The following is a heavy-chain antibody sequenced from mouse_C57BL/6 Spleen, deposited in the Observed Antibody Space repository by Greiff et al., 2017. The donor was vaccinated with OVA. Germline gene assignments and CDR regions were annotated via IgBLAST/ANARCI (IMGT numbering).Heavy chain of an antibody. V-gene: IGHV1-69*01. CDR3: ARGGNGKGDYAMDY. CDR2: IDPSDSYT. Sequence: VQLQQPGAELVMPGASVKLSCKASGYTFTSYWMHWVKQRPGQGLEWIGEIDPSDSYTNYNQKFKGKSTLTVDKSSSTAYMQLSSLTSEDSAVYYCARGGNGKGDYAMDYWGQGTSVTVSS. D-gene: IGHD2-1*01. CDR1: GYTFTSYW. J-gene: IGHJ4*01.